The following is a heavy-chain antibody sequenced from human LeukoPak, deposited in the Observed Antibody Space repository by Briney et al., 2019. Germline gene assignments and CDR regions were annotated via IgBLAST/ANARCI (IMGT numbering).Heavy chain of an antibody. Sequence: ASVKVSCKASGGTFSSYAMSWVRQAPGKGLEWVSAISGSGGSTYYADSVKGRFTISRDNSKNTLYLQMNSLRAEDTAVYYCAKEGYSYGYSAFDIWGQGTMVTVSS. CDR1: GGTFSSYA. V-gene: IGHV3-23*01. CDR3: AKEGYSYGYSAFDI. CDR2: ISGSGGST. D-gene: IGHD5-18*01. J-gene: IGHJ3*02.